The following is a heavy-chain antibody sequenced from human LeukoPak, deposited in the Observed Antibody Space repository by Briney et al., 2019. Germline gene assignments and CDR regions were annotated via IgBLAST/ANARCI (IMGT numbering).Heavy chain of an antibody. D-gene: IGHD6-13*01. V-gene: IGHV3-21*01. Sequence: GGSLRLSCAASGFTFSSYSMNWVRQAPGKGLEWVSSISSSSSYIYYADSVKGRFTISRDNAKNSLYLQMNSLRAEDTAVYYCARAQYSSSWYDAFDIWGQGTMVTVSS. J-gene: IGHJ3*02. CDR1: GFTFSSYS. CDR3: ARAQYSSSWYDAFDI. CDR2: ISSSSSYI.